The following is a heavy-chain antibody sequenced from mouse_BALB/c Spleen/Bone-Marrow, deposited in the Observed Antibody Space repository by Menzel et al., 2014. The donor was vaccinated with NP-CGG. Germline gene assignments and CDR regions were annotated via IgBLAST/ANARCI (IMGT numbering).Heavy chain of an antibody. CDR3: ARDSFLITRALDY. CDR2: IWGDGST. V-gene: IGHV2-6-7*01. CDR1: GFSLTGYG. Sequence: VQLVESGPGLVAPSQSLSITCTVSGFSLTGYGVSWVRRPPGKGLEWLGMIWGDGSTDYNSALKSRLSISKDNSKSQVFLKVNSLQTEDTARYYCARDSFLITRALDYWGQGTSVTVSS. D-gene: IGHD2-4*01. J-gene: IGHJ4*01.